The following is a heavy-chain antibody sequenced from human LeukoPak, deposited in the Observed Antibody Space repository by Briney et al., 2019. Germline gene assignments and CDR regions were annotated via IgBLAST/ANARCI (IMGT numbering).Heavy chain of an antibody. CDR1: GGTFSSYA. J-gene: IGHJ5*02. CDR2: IIPIFGTA. CDR3: ARVLLRLNWFDP. Sequence: SVKVSCKASGGTFSSYAISWVRQAPGQGLEWMGGIIPIFGTANYAQKFQGRVTTTADESTSTAYMELSSLRSEDTAVYYCARVLLRLNWFDPWGQGTLVTVSS. V-gene: IGHV1-69*01.